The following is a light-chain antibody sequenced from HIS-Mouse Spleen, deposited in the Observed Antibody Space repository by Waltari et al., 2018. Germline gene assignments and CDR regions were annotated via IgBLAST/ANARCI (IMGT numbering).Light chain of an antibody. V-gene: IGLV3-21*03. CDR3: QVWDSSSDHPYV. Sequence: SYVLTQPPSVSVAPGKTARITCGGTNIGSKSVHWYQQTPGQAPVLVVYDDSDRPSGIPERFSGSNSGNTATLTISRVEAGDEADYYCQVWDSSSDHPYVFGTGTKVTVL. J-gene: IGLJ1*01. CDR1: NIGSKS. CDR2: DDS.